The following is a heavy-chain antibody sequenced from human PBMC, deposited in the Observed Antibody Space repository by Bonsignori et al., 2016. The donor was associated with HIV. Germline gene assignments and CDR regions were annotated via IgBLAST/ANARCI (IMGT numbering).Heavy chain of an antibody. D-gene: IGHD2-15*01. CDR1: GFTFSSYW. V-gene: IGHV3-74*01. Sequence: GESLKISCAASGFTFSSYWMHWVRQAPGKGLVWVSRINSDGSSTTYADSVKGRFSISRDNAKNTLYLQMNSLRAEDTAVYYCARISCSGGSCYSDYWGQGTLVTVSS. J-gene: IGHJ4*03. CDR3: ARISCSGGSCYSDY. CDR2: INSDGSST.